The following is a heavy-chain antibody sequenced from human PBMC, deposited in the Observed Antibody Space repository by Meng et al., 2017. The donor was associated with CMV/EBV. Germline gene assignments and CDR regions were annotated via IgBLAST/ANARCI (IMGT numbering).Heavy chain of an antibody. CDR1: GGSFSGYY. CDR3: ARGHRYCSSTSCYLYYGMDV. Sequence: SETLSLTCAVYGGSFSGYYWSWIRQPPGKELEWIGEINHSGSTNYNPSLKSRVTISVDTSKNQFSLKLSSVTAADTAVYYCARGHRYCSSTSCYLYYGMDVWGQGTTVTVSS. J-gene: IGHJ6*02. V-gene: IGHV4-34*01. D-gene: IGHD2-2*01. CDR2: INHSGST.